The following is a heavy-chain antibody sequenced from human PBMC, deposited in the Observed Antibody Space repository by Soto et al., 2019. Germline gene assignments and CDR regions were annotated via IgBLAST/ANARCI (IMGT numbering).Heavy chain of an antibody. CDR1: GYTFTGYY. J-gene: IGHJ2*01. CDR3: ARGRKLGIWVLWYFDL. Sequence: QVQLVQSGGEVKKPGASVKVSCKASGYTFTGYYMHWVRQAPGQGLEWMGWINPNSGGTNYAQKFQGWVTMTRDPSISTAYMELSRLRSDDTAVYYCARGRKLGIWVLWYFDLWGRGTLVTVSS. V-gene: IGHV1-2*04. CDR2: INPNSGGT. D-gene: IGHD7-27*01.